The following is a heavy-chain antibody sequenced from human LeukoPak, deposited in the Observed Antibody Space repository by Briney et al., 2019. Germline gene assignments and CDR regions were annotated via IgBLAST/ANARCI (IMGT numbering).Heavy chain of an antibody. Sequence: SGTLSLTCTVSGGSISTTAHYWGWIRQPPGKGLEWIASIYSNGITYYSSSLKSRVTTFLDTSKNQFFLTLTSVTAADTAVYYCARDLHDYVWGSYRYTAFDYWGQGTLVTVSS. J-gene: IGHJ4*02. V-gene: IGHV4-39*02. CDR3: ARDLHDYVWGSYRYTAFDY. CDR1: GGSISTTAHY. CDR2: IYSNGIT. D-gene: IGHD3-16*02.